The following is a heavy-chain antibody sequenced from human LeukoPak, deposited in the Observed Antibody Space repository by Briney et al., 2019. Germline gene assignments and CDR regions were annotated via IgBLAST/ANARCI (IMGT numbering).Heavy chain of an antibody. CDR3: ANRGDYDSSGYLRTY. CDR2: ISGSGGST. CDR1: GFTFSSYA. Sequence: SGGSLRLSCAASGFTFSSYAMSRVRQAPGKGLEWVSAISGSGGSTYYADSVKGRFTISRDNSKNTLYLQMNSLRAEDTAVYYCANRGDYDSSGYLRTYWGQGTLVTVSS. J-gene: IGHJ4*02. D-gene: IGHD3-22*01. V-gene: IGHV3-23*01.